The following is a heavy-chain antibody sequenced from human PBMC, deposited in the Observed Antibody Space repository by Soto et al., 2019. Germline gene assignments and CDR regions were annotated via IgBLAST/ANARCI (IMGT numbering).Heavy chain of an antibody. CDR3: ARGIWQQLEPAFDI. CDR2: IYPGDSDT. Sequence: WIRQPPGKGLEWMGIIYPGDSDTRYSPSFQGQVTISADKSISTAYLQWSSLKASDTAMYYCARGIWQQLEPAFDIWGQGTMVT. V-gene: IGHV5-51*01. J-gene: IGHJ3*02. D-gene: IGHD6-13*01.